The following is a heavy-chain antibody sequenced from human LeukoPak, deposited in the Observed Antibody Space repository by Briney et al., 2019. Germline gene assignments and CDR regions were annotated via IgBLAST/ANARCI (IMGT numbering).Heavy chain of an antibody. D-gene: IGHD3-16*02. CDR2: ISSSSSYI. CDR1: GFTFSSYS. J-gene: IGHJ4*02. Sequence: GGSLRLSCAASGFTFSSYSMNWVRQAPGKGLEWVSSISSSSSYIYYADSVKGRFTISRDNAKNSLYLQMNSLRAEDTAVYYCTRDRGFYDYIWGSYRYDGYFDYWGQGTLVTVSS. V-gene: IGHV3-21*01. CDR3: TRDRGFYDYIWGSYRYDGYFDY.